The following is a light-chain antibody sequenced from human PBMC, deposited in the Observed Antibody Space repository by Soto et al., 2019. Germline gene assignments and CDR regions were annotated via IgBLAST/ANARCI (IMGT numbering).Light chain of an antibody. Sequence: VITQAPSTLSVSPGARATLSCRASQSVSSNLARYQQKPGPAPRLLIYGASTRAAGIPARFSGSGSGTDLTLTITSLQSEDLGVYYCHQHNNWWTFGQGT. CDR2: GAS. CDR3: HQHNNWWT. V-gene: IGKV3-15*01. J-gene: IGKJ1*01. CDR1: QSVSSN.